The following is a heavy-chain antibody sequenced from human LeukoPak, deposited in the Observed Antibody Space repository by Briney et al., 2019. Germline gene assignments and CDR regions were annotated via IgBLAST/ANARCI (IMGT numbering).Heavy chain of an antibody. CDR3: ARSYRGRSSSWYVN. Sequence: SETLSLTCAVYGGSFSGYDWSWIRQPPGKGLEWIGEINHSGSTNYNPSLKSRGTISADTSKKQFSLKLSSVTAADTAVYYCARSYRGRSSSWYVNWGQGTLVTVSS. V-gene: IGHV4-34*01. J-gene: IGHJ4*02. CDR2: INHSGST. D-gene: IGHD6-13*01. CDR1: GGSFSGYD.